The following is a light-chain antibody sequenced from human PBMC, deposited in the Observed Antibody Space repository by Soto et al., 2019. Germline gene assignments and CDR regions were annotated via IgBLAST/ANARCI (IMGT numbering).Light chain of an antibody. J-gene: IGKJ5*01. CDR3: QQYNNWPPIT. Sequence: EIVMTQSPATLSVSPGERATLSCRASQSISSKLAWYQQKPGQAPRLLIYGASTRATGIPARFSGSGSGTDFTLTISSLQSEDVAVYYCQQYNNWPPITFGQGTRLEIK. CDR1: QSISSK. V-gene: IGKV3-15*01. CDR2: GAS.